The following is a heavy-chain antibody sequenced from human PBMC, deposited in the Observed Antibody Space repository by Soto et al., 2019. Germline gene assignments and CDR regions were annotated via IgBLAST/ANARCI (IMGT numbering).Heavy chain of an antibody. D-gene: IGHD2-2*02. J-gene: IGHJ4*02. CDR2: INAGNGNT. V-gene: IGHV1-3*01. CDR1: GYTFTSYA. Sequence: QVQLVQSGAEVKKPGASVKVSCKASGYTFTSYAMHWVRQATGQRLEWMGWINAGNGNTKYSQKFQGRVTITRDTSANAAYVELSSLIYEDTAVYYFSSSFTIPAAIGYLGQGTLVNFSS. CDR3: SSSFTIPAAIGY.